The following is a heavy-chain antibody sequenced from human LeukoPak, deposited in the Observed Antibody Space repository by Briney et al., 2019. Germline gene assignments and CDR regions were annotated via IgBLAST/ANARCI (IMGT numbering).Heavy chain of an antibody. J-gene: IGHJ6*03. D-gene: IGHD2-21*01. CDR3: ARGGCGGDCSGYYYYHMDV. V-gene: IGHV3-30-3*01. CDR1: GFTFSSYA. CDR2: ISYDGSNK. Sequence: GGSLRLSCAASGFTFSSYAMHWVRQAPGKGLEWVAVISYDGSNKYYADSVKGRFTISRDNSKNTLYLQMNSLRAEDTAVYYCARGGCGGDCSGYYYYHMDVWGKGTTVTVSS.